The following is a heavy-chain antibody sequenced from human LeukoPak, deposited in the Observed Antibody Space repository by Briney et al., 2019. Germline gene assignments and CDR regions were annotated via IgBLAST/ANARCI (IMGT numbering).Heavy chain of an antibody. D-gene: IGHD6-6*01. CDR2: IRYDGSNK. CDR3: AKDGREYSSSGDYFDY. V-gene: IGHV3-30*02. CDR1: GFTFSSYG. J-gene: IGHJ4*02. Sequence: GGSLRLSCAASGFTFSSYGMHWVRQAPGKGLEWVAFIRYDGSNKYYADSVKGRFTISRDNSKNTLYLQMNSLRAEDTAVYYCAKDGREYSSSGDYFDYWGQGTLVTVSS.